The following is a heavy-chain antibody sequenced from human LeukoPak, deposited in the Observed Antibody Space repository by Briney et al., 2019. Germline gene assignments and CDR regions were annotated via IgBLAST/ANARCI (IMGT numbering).Heavy chain of an antibody. V-gene: IGHV4-31*03. Sequence: SETLSLTCTVSGGSISSGGYYWSWIRQHPGKGLEWIGYIYYSGSTYYNPSLKSRVTISVDTSKDQFSLKLNSVTAADTAVYYCAREAERATPGARAFDIWGQGTMVTVSS. CDR1: GGSISSGGYY. J-gene: IGHJ3*02. CDR2: IYYSGST. D-gene: IGHD1-26*01. CDR3: AREAERATPGARAFDI.